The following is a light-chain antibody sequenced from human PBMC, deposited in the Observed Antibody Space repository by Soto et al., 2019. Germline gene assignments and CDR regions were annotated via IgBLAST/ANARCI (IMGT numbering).Light chain of an antibody. CDR3: QQFSSYPLT. Sequence: DIVLTQSQATQTLYQGARSTLYCRASQSVSSYLAWYQQKPGQAPRLLIYGASSRATGIPDRFSGGGSGTDFTLTSSRLEPEDFAVYYCQQFSSYPLTFGGGTKVEIK. V-gene: IGKV3-20*01. CDR1: QSVSSY. J-gene: IGKJ4*01. CDR2: GAS.